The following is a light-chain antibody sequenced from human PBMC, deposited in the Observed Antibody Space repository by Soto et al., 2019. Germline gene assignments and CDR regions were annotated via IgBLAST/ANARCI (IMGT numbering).Light chain of an antibody. J-gene: IGLJ1*01. Sequence: QSALTQPPSASGTPGQRVTISCSGSDSNIEDNYVYWYQQLPGTAPKLLIYRNDQRPSGVPDRFSGSRSGTSASLVISGLRSADEADYYCSSYRGRNNFVFGSGTKLTVL. V-gene: IGLV1-47*01. CDR1: DSNIEDNY. CDR3: SSYRGRNNFV. CDR2: RND.